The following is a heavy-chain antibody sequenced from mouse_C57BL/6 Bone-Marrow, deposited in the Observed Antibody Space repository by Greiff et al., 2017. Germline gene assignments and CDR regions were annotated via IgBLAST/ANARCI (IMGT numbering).Heavy chain of an antibody. V-gene: IGHV1-64*01. CDR2: IHPNSGST. Sequence: QVQLQQPGAELVKPGASVKLSCKASGYTFTSYWMHWVKQRPGQGLEWIGMIHPNSGSTNYNEKFKSQATLTVDKSSSTAYMQLSSLTSEDSAVYYCARWDTTVVADYWGQGTTLTVSS. D-gene: IGHD1-1*01. J-gene: IGHJ2*01. CDR3: ARWDTTVVADY. CDR1: GYTFTSYW.